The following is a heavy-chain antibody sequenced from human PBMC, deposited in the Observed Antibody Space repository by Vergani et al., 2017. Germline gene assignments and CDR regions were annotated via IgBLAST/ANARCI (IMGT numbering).Heavy chain of an antibody. CDR2: ISYDGSNK. J-gene: IGHJ4*02. V-gene: IGHV3-30*18. CDR3: AKDHSQYSDYVSYYFDY. D-gene: IGHD4-11*01. Sequence: QVQLVESGGGVVQPGRSLRLSCAASGFTFSSYGMHWVRQAPGKGLEWVAVISYDGSNKYYADSVKGRFTISRDNSKNTLYLQMNSLRAEDTAVYYCAKDHSQYSDYVSYYFDYWGQGTLVTVSS. CDR1: GFTFSSYG.